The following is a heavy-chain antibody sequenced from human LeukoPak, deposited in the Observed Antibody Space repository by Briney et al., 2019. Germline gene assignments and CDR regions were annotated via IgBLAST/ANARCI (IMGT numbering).Heavy chain of an antibody. CDR3: ARGFYSGSQVYYYYMDV. V-gene: IGHV1-8*01. D-gene: IGHD1-26*01. Sequence: ASVKVSCKASGYTFTSYDINWVRQATGQGLEWVGWMNPNSGNTGYAQKFQGRVTMTRNTSISTAYMELSSLRSEDTAVYYCARGFYSGSQVYYYYMDVWGKGTTVTVSS. CDR2: MNPNSGNT. J-gene: IGHJ6*03. CDR1: GYTFTSYD.